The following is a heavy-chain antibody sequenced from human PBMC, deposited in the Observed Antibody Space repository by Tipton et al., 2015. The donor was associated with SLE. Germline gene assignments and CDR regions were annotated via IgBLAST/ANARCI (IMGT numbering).Heavy chain of an antibody. CDR2: IYYSGST. CDR3: ARPRDSSGLEYFQH. J-gene: IGHJ1*01. Sequence: TLSLTCTVSGGSISSSSYYWGWIRQPPGKGLEWIGSIYYSGSTYYNPSLKSRVTISVDTSKNQFSLKLSSVTAADTAVYYCARPRDSSGLEYFQHWGQGTLVTVSS. D-gene: IGHD3-22*01. CDR1: GGSISSSSYY. V-gene: IGHV4-39*01.